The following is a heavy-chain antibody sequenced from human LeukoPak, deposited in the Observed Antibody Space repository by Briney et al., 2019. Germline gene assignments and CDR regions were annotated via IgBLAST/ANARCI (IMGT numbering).Heavy chain of an antibody. V-gene: IGHV3-7*01. CDR1: GFTFSDYW. D-gene: IGHD4-17*01. J-gene: IGHJ4*02. CDR2: VKQDGSEK. CDR3: ARPTTVGSLFDY. Sequence: SGGSLRLSCAASGFTFSDYWMSWVRQAPGKGLEWVANVKQDGSEKFYADSVKGRFTISRDNAKNSLYLQMNSLRVEDTAVYYCARPTTVGSLFDYWGQGTLVTVSS.